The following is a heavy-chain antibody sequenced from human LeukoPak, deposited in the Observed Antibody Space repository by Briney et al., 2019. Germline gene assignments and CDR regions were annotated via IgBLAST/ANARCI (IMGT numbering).Heavy chain of an antibody. V-gene: IGHV3-30*03. CDR1: GFTFSSYG. Sequence: AGGSLRLSCAASGFTFSSYGMHWVRQAPGKGLEWVAVISYDGSNKYYADSVKGRFTISRDNSKNTLYLQMNSLRAEDTAVYYCAREVWGAAAGTGDAFDIWGQGTMVTVSS. CDR2: ISYDGSNK. CDR3: AREVWGAAAGTGDAFDI. J-gene: IGHJ3*02. D-gene: IGHD6-13*01.